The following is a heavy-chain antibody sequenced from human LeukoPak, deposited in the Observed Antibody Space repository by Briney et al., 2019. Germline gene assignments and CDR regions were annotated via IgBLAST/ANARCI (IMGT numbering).Heavy chain of an antibody. Sequence: SETLSLTCTVSGGSISSSSYYWGWIRQPPGKGLEWIGSIYYSGSTYYNPSLKSRVTISVDTSKNQFSLKLSSVTAADTAVYYCARDKGDDYGDYPLTGAYYYYGMDVWGQGTTVTVSS. V-gene: IGHV4-39*07. D-gene: IGHD4-17*01. CDR1: GGSISSSSYY. CDR3: ARDKGDDYGDYPLTGAYYYYGMDV. CDR2: IYYSGST. J-gene: IGHJ6*02.